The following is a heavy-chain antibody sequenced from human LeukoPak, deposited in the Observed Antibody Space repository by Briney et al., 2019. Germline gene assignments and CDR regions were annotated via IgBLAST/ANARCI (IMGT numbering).Heavy chain of an antibody. V-gene: IGHV3-66*02. Sequence: GGSLRLSCAASGFTVSSNYMSWVRQAPGKGLEWVSVISTSGSTYYADSVKGRFTISRDNSKNTLYLQMHSLRPEDTAVYYCARVLPYDYINRFDRWGQGTLVTVSS. D-gene: IGHD4-11*01. CDR3: ARVLPYDYINRFDR. J-gene: IGHJ5*02. CDR1: GFTVSSNY. CDR2: ISTSGST.